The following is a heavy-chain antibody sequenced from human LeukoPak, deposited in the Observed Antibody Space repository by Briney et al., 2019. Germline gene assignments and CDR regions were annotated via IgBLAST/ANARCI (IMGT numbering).Heavy chain of an antibody. CDR2: IYYSGST. D-gene: IGHD6-19*01. CDR3: ARPHSSGWYGGGGAFDI. V-gene: IGHV4-59*08. Sequence: SETLSLTCTVSGGSISSYYWSWIRQPPGKGLEWIGYIYYSGSTNYNPSLKSRVTISVDTSKNQFSLKLSSVTAAGTAVYYFARPHSSGWYGGGGAFDIWGQGTMVTVSS. CDR1: GGSISSYY. J-gene: IGHJ3*02.